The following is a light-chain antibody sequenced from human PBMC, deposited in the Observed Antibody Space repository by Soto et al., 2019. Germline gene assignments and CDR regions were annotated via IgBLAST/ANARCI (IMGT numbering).Light chain of an antibody. J-gene: IGLJ2*01. Sequence: QSVLTQPPSASGTPGQRVTISCSGSSSNIGSNTVNWYQQLPGTAPKLLIYSNNQRPSGVPDRFSGSKSGTSASLAISGLQSEDEAEYYCAAWDGSLNNVLFGGGTKLTVL. CDR3: AAWDGSLNNVL. CDR2: SNN. V-gene: IGLV1-44*01. CDR1: SSNIGSNT.